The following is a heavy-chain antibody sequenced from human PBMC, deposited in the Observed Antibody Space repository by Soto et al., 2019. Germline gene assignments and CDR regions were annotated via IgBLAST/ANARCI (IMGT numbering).Heavy chain of an antibody. CDR1: GGTFSSYA. V-gene: IGHV1-69*01. J-gene: IGHJ6*02. CDR2: IIPIFGTA. D-gene: IGHD6-13*01. CDR3: ASSRGYSSSWYLPYYYGMDV. Sequence: QVQLVQSGAEVKKPGSSVKVSCKASGGTFSSYAISWVRQAPGQGLEWMGGIIPIFGTANYAQKFQGRVTITADESTSTAYMELSSLRSEDTAVYYCASSRGYSSSWYLPYYYGMDVWGQGTTVTVSS.